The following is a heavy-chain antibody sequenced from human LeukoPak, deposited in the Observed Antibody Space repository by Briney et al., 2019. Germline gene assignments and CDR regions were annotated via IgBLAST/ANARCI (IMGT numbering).Heavy chain of an antibody. D-gene: IGHD3-3*01. V-gene: IGHV4-39*01. CDR1: GGSISSSSYY. CDR3: ARHRALRFLEWLPHSDYFDY. J-gene: IGHJ4*02. Sequence: PSETLSLTCTVSGGSISSSSYYWGWIRQPPGKGLEWIGSIYYSGSTYYNPSLKSRVTISVDTSKNQSSLKLSSVTAADTAVHYCARHRALRFLEWLPHSDYFDYWGQGTLVTVSS. CDR2: IYYSGST.